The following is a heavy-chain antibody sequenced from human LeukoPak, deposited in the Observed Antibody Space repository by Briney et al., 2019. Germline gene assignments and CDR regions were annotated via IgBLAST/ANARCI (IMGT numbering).Heavy chain of an antibody. V-gene: IGHV3-7*01. CDR1: GFTFSSYW. D-gene: IGHD4-23*01. CDR2: IKQDGSEK. CDR3: ARDSRWLRWSTNDY. J-gene: IGHJ4*02. Sequence: PGGSLRLSCAASGFTFSSYWMSSVRQAPGKGLEGVANIKQDGSEKYYVDSVKGRFTISRDNAKNSLYLQMKSLRAEDTAVYYRARDSRWLRWSTNDYWGQGTLVTVSS.